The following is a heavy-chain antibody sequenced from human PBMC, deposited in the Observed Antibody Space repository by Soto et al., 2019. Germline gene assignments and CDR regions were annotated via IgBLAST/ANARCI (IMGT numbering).Heavy chain of an antibody. J-gene: IGHJ4*02. Sequence: QVQLVESGGGVVQPGRSLRLSCAASGFTFTSYGMHWVRQAPGKGLEWVAVIWYDGSREYYADSVKGRFTISRDNSKNTLYLQMNSLRAEDTAVYHCARDILDYDILTGYYPDYWGQGTLVTVSS. CDR3: ARDILDYDILTGYYPDY. CDR1: GFTFTSYG. CDR2: IWYDGSRE. D-gene: IGHD3-9*01. V-gene: IGHV3-33*01.